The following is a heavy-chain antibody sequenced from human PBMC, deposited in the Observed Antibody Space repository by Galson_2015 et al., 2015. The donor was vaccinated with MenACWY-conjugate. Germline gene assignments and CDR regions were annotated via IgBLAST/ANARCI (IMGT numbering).Heavy chain of an antibody. V-gene: IGHV3-33*06. D-gene: IGHD1-26*01. Sequence: SLRLSCAASGFTFNSHGMHWVRQAPGKGLEWVAVIWYDGSNKYYADSVKGRFTISRDNSKNTVYLQMDSLRAEDTAMYYCAKRGATTASIWKDAFDIRGQGTMVTVSS. CDR3: AKRGATTASIWKDAFDI. CDR2: IWYDGSNK. J-gene: IGHJ3*02. CDR1: GFTFNSHG.